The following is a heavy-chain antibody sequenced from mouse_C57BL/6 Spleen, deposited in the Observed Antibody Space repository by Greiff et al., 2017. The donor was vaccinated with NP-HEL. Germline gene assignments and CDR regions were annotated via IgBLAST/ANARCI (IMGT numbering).Heavy chain of an antibody. Sequence: VQLQQSGAELVRPGASVTLSCKASGYTFTDYEMHWVKQTPVHGLEWIGAIDPETGGTAYNQKFKGKAILTADKSSSTAYMELRSLTSEDSAVYYCTRGSTMITDYYAMDYWGQGTSVTVSS. V-gene: IGHV1-15*01. CDR2: IDPETGGT. CDR1: GYTFTDYE. J-gene: IGHJ4*01. D-gene: IGHD2-4*01. CDR3: TRGSTMITDYYAMDY.